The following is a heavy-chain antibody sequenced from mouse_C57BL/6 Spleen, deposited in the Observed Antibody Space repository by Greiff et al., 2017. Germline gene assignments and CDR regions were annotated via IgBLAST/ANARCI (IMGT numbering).Heavy chain of an antibody. CDR1: GFSLTSYG. CDR2: IWRGGST. J-gene: IGHJ4*01. V-gene: IGHV2-5*01. D-gene: IGHD2-12*01. CDR3: TKSSYMRAMDY. Sequence: QVQLQQSGPGLVQPSQSLSITCTVSGFSLTSYGVHWVRQSPGKGLEWLEVIWRGGSTDYNAAFMSRLSITKDNSKSQVFFKMNSLQDDDTAIYYGTKSSYMRAMDYWGQGTSVTVSS.